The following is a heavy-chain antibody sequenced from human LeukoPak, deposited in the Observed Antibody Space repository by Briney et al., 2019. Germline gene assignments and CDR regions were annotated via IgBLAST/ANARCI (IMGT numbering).Heavy chain of an antibody. CDR3: ARNVEYCSSTSCYIWYLDY. CDR1: GDSISSYY. V-gene: IGHV4-59*08. Sequence: SETLSLTCTVSGDSISSYYWSWIRQPPGKGLEWIGYIYHSGSTNYNPSLKSRVTVSVDTSKNQFSLKLSSVTAADTAVYYCARNVEYCSSTSCYIWYLDYWGQGTLVTVSS. CDR2: IYHSGST. J-gene: IGHJ4*02. D-gene: IGHD2-2*02.